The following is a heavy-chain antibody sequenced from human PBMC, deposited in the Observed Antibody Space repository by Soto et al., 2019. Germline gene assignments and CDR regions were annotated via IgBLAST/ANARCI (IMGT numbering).Heavy chain of an antibody. Sequence: GGSLRLSCAASGFTFSSYAMSWVRQAPGKGLEWVSVISGGGGSTYYADSVKGRFTISRDNSKNTLYLQMNSLRAKDTAVYYCAKDISSDYYGTFDYWGQGTLVTVSS. J-gene: IGHJ4*02. CDR3: AKDISSDYYGTFDY. CDR1: GFTFSSYA. CDR2: ISGGGGST. V-gene: IGHV3-23*01. D-gene: IGHD3-22*01.